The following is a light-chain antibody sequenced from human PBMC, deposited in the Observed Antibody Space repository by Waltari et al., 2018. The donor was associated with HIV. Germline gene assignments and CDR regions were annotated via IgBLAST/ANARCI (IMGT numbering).Light chain of an antibody. CDR3: SRWDDSLGAQV. CDR1: SSNIGGSS. V-gene: IGLV1-47*01. CDR2: GKN. Sequence: QSLLNQPPSVSGTLGQRVVISCSRVSSNIGGSSVYWYQQFPGVTPKLLIYGKNEPPSGAPDGVCCSKAGTSAALAVSGLRPDDEADYYCSRWDDSLGAQVFGGGTRLTVL. J-gene: IGLJ3*02.